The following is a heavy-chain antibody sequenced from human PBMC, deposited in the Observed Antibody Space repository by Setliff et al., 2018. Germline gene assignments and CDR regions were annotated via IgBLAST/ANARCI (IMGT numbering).Heavy chain of an antibody. J-gene: IGHJ3*01. CDR3: TYRRKMSARYDAFEV. V-gene: IGHV2-5*02. CDR2: IYWDGDE. CDR1: GFSISTSGVG. D-gene: IGHD2-15*01. Sequence: SGPTLVNPTQTLTLTCTFSGFSISTSGVGVGWIRQPPGKALEWLALIYWDGDEHYTPSLEKRLTITKDTSKNQLVLTVSNMDSMDTATYFCTYRRKMSARYDAFEVWGQGTLVTVSS.